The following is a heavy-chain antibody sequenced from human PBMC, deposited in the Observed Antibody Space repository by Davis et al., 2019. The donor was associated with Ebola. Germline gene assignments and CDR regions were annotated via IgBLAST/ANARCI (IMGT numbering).Heavy chain of an antibody. J-gene: IGHJ4*02. V-gene: IGHV3-21*01. CDR2: ISSSSSYI. Sequence: GESLKISCAASGFTFSSYSMNWVRQAPGKGLEWVPSISSSSSYIYYADSVKGRFTISRDNSKNTLYLQMSSLRLEDTAVYFCAKDDKFASVGPRGVDHWGQGTQVIVSS. D-gene: IGHD3-10*01. CDR1: GFTFSSYS. CDR3: AKDDKFASVGPRGVDH.